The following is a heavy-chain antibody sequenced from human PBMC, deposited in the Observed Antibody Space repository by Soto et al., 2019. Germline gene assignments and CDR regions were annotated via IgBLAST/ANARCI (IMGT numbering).Heavy chain of an antibody. D-gene: IGHD1-26*01. V-gene: IGHV4-39*01. CDR3: ARPLGAGACISYYYDMDV. CDR1: GGSISSNSYN. CDR2: VYSGGST. Sequence: KPSETLSLTCTVSGGSISSNSYNWVWIPQPPGQGRTWIGTVYSGGSTLYAPSPKRGATISVDTSTNQFSLKLSSVPAADTTVYYSARPLGAGACISYYYDMDVWGQGTTVTVSS. J-gene: IGHJ6*02.